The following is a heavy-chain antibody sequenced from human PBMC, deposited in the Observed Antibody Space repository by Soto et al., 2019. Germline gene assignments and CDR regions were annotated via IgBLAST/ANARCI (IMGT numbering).Heavy chain of an antibody. V-gene: IGHV3-21*01. D-gene: IGHD6-19*01. J-gene: IGHJ4*02. CDR3: ASDRSGWSRDH. CDR2: ISSNSRYI. Sequence: EVQLVESGGGLVKPGGSLRLSCAVSGFTFSACSMNWVRQAPGKGLEWVASISSNSRYIYYADSVKGRFTISRDNAKNSPYPQMNRLRAEDTAVYYRASDRSGWSRDHWGQGTLVPLSS. CDR1: GFTFSACS.